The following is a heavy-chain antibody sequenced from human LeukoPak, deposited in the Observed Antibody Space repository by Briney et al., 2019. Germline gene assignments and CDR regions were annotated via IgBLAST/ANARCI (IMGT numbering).Heavy chain of an antibody. CDR1: GGAISSSSYY. Sequence: SETLSLTCTVSGGAISSSSYYWAWLRQPPGRGLEGIAALSHSGSTYYTPSLKRRATISVDTSKKQLSLKVNSVTAADTAVYYCAKAPTVTYAQFDPWGPGTLVTVSS. J-gene: IGHJ5*02. V-gene: IGHV4-39*07. D-gene: IGHD4-17*01. CDR2: LSHSGST. CDR3: AKAPTVTYAQFDP.